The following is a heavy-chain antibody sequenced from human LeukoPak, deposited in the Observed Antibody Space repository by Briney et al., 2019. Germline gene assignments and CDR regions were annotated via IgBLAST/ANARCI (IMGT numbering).Heavy chain of an antibody. Sequence: PGGSLRLSCAASGFTFSSYSMNWVRQAPGKGLEWVSYISSSSSTIYYADSVKGRFTISRDNAKNSLYLQMNSLRAEDTAVYYCTTASILEWFPRFDPWGQGTLVTVSS. D-gene: IGHD3-3*01. J-gene: IGHJ5*02. CDR3: TTASILEWFPRFDP. CDR2: ISSSSSTI. V-gene: IGHV3-48*04. CDR1: GFTFSSYS.